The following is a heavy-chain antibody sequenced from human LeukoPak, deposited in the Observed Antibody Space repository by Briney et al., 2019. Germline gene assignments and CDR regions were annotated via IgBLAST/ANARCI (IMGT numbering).Heavy chain of an antibody. CDR1: GDSISSYY. CDR3: ARLTRLSTSPDRYYLDY. CDR2: IYTSGGT. D-gene: IGHD6-6*01. Sequence: SEILSLTCTVSGDSISSYYWSWIRQPPGKGLECSGYIYTSGGTNYIPSLKGRVTISIDTSKNQFSLKLSSVTAADSAVYYCARLTRLSTSPDRYYLDYWGQGTLVTVSS. V-gene: IGHV4-4*09. J-gene: IGHJ4*02.